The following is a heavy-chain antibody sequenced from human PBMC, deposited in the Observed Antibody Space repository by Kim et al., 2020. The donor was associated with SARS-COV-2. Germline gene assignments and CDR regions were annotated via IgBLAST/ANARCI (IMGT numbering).Heavy chain of an antibody. CDR3: AKFNYRAVGFLEWTLDFDDY. CDR1: GFTFSSYG. V-gene: IGHV3-30*18. D-gene: IGHD3-3*01. CDR2: ISYDGSNK. J-gene: IGHJ4*02. Sequence: GGSLRLSCAASGFTFSSYGMHWVRQAPGKGLEWVAVISYDGSNKYYADSVKGRFTISRDNSKNTLYLQMNSLRAEDTAVYYCAKFNYRAVGFLEWTLDFDDYWGQGTLVTVSS.